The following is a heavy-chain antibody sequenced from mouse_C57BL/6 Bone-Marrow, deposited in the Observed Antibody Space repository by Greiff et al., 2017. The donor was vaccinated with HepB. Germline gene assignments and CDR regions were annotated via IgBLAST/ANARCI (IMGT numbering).Heavy chain of an antibody. CDR1: GYTFTSYW. D-gene: IGHD1-1*02. V-gene: IGHV1-64*01. CDR2: IHPNSGST. J-gene: IGHJ4*01. CDR3: ASRDYLFYAMDY. Sequence: VQLQQPGAELVKPGASVKLSCKASGYTFTSYWMHWVKQRPGQGLEWIGMIHPNSGSTNYNEKFKSKATLTVDKSSSPAYMQLSSLTSEDSAVYYCASRDYLFYAMDYWGQGTSVTVSS.